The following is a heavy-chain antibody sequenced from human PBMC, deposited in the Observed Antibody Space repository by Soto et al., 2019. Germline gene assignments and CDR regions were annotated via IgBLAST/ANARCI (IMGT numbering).Heavy chain of an antibody. CDR2: IYSGGST. Sequence: EVQLVESGGGLVQPGGSLRLSCAASGFTVSSNCMSWVRQAPGKGLEWVSVIYSGGSTYYADSVKGRFTISRDNSKNTLYLQMNSLRAEDTAVYYCARDSRLQAFGAFDIWGQGTMVTVSS. CDR3: ARDSRLQAFGAFDI. J-gene: IGHJ3*02. V-gene: IGHV3-66*01. CDR1: GFTVSSNC. D-gene: IGHD4-4*01.